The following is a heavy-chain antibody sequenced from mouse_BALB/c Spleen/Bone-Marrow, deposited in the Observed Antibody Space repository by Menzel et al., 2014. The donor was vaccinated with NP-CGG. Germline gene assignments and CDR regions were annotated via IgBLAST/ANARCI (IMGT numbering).Heavy chain of an antibody. CDR3: ARRPSFYVSSYGAMDY. CDR2: INPYNDGT. D-gene: IGHD1-1*01. J-gene: IGHJ4*01. Sequence: EVQLQESGPELVKPGASVKVSCKASGYTFTSYVVHWVKQKPGQGLEWIGNINPYNDGTRYNEKFKGKATLTSDKSSGTAYMELSSLTSEDSAVYYGARRPSFYVSSYGAMDYWGQGTSVTVSS. CDR1: GYTFTSYV. V-gene: IGHV1-14*01.